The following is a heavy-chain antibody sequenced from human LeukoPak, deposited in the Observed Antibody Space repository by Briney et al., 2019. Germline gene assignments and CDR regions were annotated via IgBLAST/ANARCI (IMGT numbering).Heavy chain of an antibody. D-gene: IGHD3-10*01. Sequence: ASVKVSCKASGYTFTSYDINWVRQATGQGLEWMGWMNPNSGNTGCAQKFQGRVTMTRNTSISTAYMELSSLRSEDTAVYYCARGVGRITMVRGVKRGANWFDPWGQGTLVTVSS. CDR1: GYTFTSYD. CDR3: ARGVGRITMVRGVKRGANWFDP. V-gene: IGHV1-8*01. J-gene: IGHJ5*02. CDR2: MNPNSGNT.